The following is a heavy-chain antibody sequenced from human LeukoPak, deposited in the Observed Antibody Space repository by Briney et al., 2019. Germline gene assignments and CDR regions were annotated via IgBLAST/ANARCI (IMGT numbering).Heavy chain of an antibody. CDR1: GGSISSSSYY. CDR3: ARHDGFSYGFLNDAFDI. J-gene: IGHJ3*02. V-gene: IGHV4-39*01. D-gene: IGHD5-18*01. Sequence: SETLSLTCTVSGGSISSSSYYWGWIRQPPGKGLEWIGTIYYSGSTYYNPSLKSRVTISVDTSKNQFSLKLSSVTAADTAVYYCARHDGFSYGFLNDAFDIWGQGTMVTVSS. CDR2: IYYSGST.